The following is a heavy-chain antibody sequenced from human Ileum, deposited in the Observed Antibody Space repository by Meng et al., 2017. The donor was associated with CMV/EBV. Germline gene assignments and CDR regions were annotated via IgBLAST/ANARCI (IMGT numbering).Heavy chain of an antibody. CDR1: GEPLNGFF. J-gene: IGHJ1*01. CDR2: VNNRGRT. V-gene: IGHV4-34*02. Sequence: HVQVQPWGARLLKPSETLSLTCAVSGEPLNGFFCSWIRQPPGRGLEWIGEVNNRGRTNYNPSLKSRLTISIDTSKRQLSLMVTSVTAADSAIYYCASGRLQFTPSALQHWGPGTLVTVSS. D-gene: IGHD5-24*01. CDR3: ASGRLQFTPSALQH.